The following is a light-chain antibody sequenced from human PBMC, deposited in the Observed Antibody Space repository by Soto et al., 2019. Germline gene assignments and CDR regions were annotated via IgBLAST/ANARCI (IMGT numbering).Light chain of an antibody. J-gene: IGKJ5*01. CDR1: QSISSSY. CDR3: QQYDNSPIT. V-gene: IGKV3-20*01. CDR2: GAS. Sequence: TQAPSTLSTSVGDRVTITCRASQSISSSYLAWYQQKPGQAARLLIYGASSRATGIPDRFSGTGSETDFTLTISRLEPEDFAVYYCQQYDNSPITFGQGTRLEIK.